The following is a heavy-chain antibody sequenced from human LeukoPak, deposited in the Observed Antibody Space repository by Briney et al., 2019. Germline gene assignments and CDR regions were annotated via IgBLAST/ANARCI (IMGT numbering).Heavy chain of an antibody. J-gene: IGHJ6*03. CDR3: ARGLWFGELLSPYYYYYMDV. D-gene: IGHD3-10*01. V-gene: IGHV4-59*01. Sequence: SETLSLTCTVSGGSISSYYWSWIRQPPGKGLEWIGYIYYSGSTNYNPSLKSRVTISVDTSKNQFSLKLSSVTAADTAVYYCARGLWFGELLSPYYYYYMDVWGKGTTVTISS. CDR1: GGSISSYY. CDR2: IYYSGST.